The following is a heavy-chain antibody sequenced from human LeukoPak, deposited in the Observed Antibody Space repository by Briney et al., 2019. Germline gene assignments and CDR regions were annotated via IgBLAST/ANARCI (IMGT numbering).Heavy chain of an antibody. D-gene: IGHD5-12*01. V-gene: IGHV3-53*01. CDR1: GFNVSSNY. CDR2: MYNSGST. J-gene: IGHJ4*02. Sequence: GGSLRLSCAASGFNVSSNYMSWVRQAPGKGLEWVSAMYNSGSTYYADSVKGRFTISRDNSKKKRDLQMNSLRAEDTAVYYCASPSEYSAYGWPLFDYWGQGTLVTVSS. CDR3: ASPSEYSAYGWPLFDY.